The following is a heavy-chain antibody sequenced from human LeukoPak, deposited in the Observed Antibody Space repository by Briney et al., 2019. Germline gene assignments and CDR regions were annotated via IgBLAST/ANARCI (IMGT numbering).Heavy chain of an antibody. D-gene: IGHD5-18*01. CDR1: GCTFTSYG. Sequence: GASVKVTCKAAGCTFTSYGLSWVRQAPGQGLEWMGWISNSNGNTNYAVKLQGRVTMTTDTSTSTAYMVLRSLRSDDTAVYYCARDHIQLWLEGHYYYYGMDVWGQGTTVTVSS. CDR3: ARDHIQLWLEGHYYYYGMDV. J-gene: IGHJ6*02. CDR2: ISNSNGNT. V-gene: IGHV1-18*01.